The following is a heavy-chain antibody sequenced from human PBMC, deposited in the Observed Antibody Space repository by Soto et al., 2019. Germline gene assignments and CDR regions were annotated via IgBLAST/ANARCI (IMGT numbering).Heavy chain of an antibody. Sequence: KPSETLSLTCSVSGGSISSGGHYWSWIRQHTGKGLEWIGYIFYSGNTYYNPSLKSRIILSVDTSKNQFSLKLSSVTAADTAIYYCARVVDASGPYFDSWGQGTPVTVSS. D-gene: IGHD2-15*01. V-gene: IGHV4-31*03. CDR3: ARVVDASGPYFDS. CDR2: IFYSGNT. CDR1: GGSISSGGHY. J-gene: IGHJ4*02.